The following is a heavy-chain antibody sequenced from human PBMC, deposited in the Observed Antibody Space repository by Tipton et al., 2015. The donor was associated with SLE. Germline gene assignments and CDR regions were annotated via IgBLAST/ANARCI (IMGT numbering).Heavy chain of an antibody. V-gene: IGHV3-48*01. CDR2: ISSSSSTI. D-gene: IGHD3-3*01. Sequence: SLRLSCAASGFTFRSYSMNWVRQAPGKGLEWVSYISSSSSTIYYADSVKGRFTISRDNAKNSLYLQMNSLRAEDTAVYYCAREVRGITIFGADWGQGTLVTVSS. J-gene: IGHJ4*02. CDR1: GFTFRSYS. CDR3: AREVRGITIFGAD.